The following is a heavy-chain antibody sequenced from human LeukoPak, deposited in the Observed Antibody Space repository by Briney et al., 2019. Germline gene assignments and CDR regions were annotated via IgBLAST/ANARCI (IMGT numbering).Heavy chain of an antibody. V-gene: IGHV3-30*02. CDR2: IRYDGSNK. D-gene: IGHD6-25*01. CDR3: AKDRLAFRWFDP. CDR1: GFTFSSYG. Sequence: GGSLRLSCAASGFTFSSYGMHWVRQAPGKGLEWVAFIRYDGSNKYYADSVKGRFTISRDNSKNTLYLQMNSLRAEDTAVYYCAKDRLAFRWFDPWGQGTLVTVSS. J-gene: IGHJ5*02.